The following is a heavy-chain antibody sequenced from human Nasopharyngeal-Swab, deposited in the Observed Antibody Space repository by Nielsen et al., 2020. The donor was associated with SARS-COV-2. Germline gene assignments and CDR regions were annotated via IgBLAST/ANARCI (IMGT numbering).Heavy chain of an antibody. CDR1: GGSISSYY. CDR2: IYTSGST. J-gene: IGHJ6*02. CDR3: ARDKGPASSSWYDYYYYGMDV. V-gene: IGHV4-4*07. D-gene: IGHD6-13*01. Sequence: SETLSLTCTVSGGSISSYYWSWIRQPVGKGLEWIGRIYTSGSTNYNPSLKSRVTMSVDTSKNQFSLKLSSVTAADTAVYYCARDKGPASSSWYDYYYYGMDVWGQGTTVTVSS.